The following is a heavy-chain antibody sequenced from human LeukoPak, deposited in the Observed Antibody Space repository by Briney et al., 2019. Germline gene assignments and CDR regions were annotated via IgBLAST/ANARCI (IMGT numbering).Heavy chain of an antibody. CDR3: ARARWSRWELLYYFDY. D-gene: IGHD1-26*01. J-gene: IGHJ4*02. CDR1: GFTVSSNY. CDR2: ISSSGSTI. V-gene: IGHV3-11*01. Sequence: PGGSLRLSCAASGFTVSSNYMSWIRQAPGKGLEWVSYISSSGSTIYYADSVKGRFTISRDNAKNSLYLQMNSLRAEDTAVYYCARARWSRWELLYYFDYWGQGTLVTVSS.